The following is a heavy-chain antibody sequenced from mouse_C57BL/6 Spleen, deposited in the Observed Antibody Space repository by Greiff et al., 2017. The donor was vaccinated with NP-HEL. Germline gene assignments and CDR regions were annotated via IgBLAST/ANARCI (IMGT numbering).Heavy chain of an antibody. Sequence: RQQSGAELVKPGASVKISCKASGYAFSSYWMNWVKQRPGKGLEWIGQIYPGDGDTNYNGKFKGKATLTADKSSSTAYMQLSSLTSEDSAVYFCASSLRSSAMDYWGQGTAVTVSS. CDR2: IYPGDGDT. J-gene: IGHJ4*01. V-gene: IGHV1-80*01. D-gene: IGHD1-1*01. CDR3: ASSLRSSAMDY. CDR1: GYAFSSYW.